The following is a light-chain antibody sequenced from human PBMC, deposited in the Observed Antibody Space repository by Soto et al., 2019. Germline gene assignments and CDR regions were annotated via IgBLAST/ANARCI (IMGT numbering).Light chain of an antibody. J-gene: IGKJ1*01. V-gene: IGKV3-11*01. CDR2: EAS. CDR1: QNVRSF. CDR3: QQRHNWPRT. Sequence: EILMTQSPATLSLSPGERAALSCRASQNVRSFLAWYQQRHGQPPRILISEASNRDTGIPARFIGSRSGTDCTLTLSRLEPEDFLVYYCQQRHNWPRTFGQGTKVDIK.